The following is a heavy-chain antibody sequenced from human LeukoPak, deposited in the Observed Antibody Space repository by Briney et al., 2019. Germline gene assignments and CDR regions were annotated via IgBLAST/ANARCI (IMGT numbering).Heavy chain of an antibody. CDR1: GFTFGDYA. CDR3: TRDHRHYYDSSGYYYAIYY. D-gene: IGHD3-22*01. J-gene: IGHJ4*02. Sequence: GGSLRLSCTASGFTFGDYAMSWVRQAPGKGLEWVGFIRSKAYGGTTEYAASVKGRFTISRDDSKSIAYLQMNSLKTEDTAVYYCTRDHRHYYDSSGYYYAIYYWGQGTLVTV. V-gene: IGHV3-49*04. CDR2: IRSKAYGGTT.